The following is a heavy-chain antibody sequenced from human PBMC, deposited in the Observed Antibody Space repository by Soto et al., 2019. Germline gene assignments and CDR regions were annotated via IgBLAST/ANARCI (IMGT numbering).Heavy chain of an antibody. CDR2: IIPILDIT. CDR1: GSTFSNHI. Sequence: QVQLVQSGAEVKKPGSSVKVSCKASGSTFSNHIITWVRQAPGQGLEWMGRIIPILDITNYAQKFQGRVTIPADKSTTTAYMEVSSLSSEDTAVYYCARDSPIGSTFSGHDDIDSWGQGTLVTVSS. CDR3: ARDSPIGSTFSGHDDIDS. J-gene: IGHJ4*02. D-gene: IGHD5-12*01. V-gene: IGHV1-69*08.